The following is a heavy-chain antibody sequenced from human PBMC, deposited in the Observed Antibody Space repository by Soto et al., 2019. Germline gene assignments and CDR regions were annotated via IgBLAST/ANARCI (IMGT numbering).Heavy chain of an antibody. CDR3: ARATDPLDGYLSWFDP. D-gene: IGHD2-21*01. J-gene: IGHJ5*02. Sequence: PSETLSLTCAVSGYSISSGYYLGFIRQPPGKGLEWIGSIYHSGSTYYNPSLKSRVTISVDTSKNQFSLKLSSVTAADTAVYYCARATDPLDGYLSWFDPWGQGTLVTVSS. CDR1: GYSISSGYY. CDR2: IYHSGST. V-gene: IGHV4-38-2*01.